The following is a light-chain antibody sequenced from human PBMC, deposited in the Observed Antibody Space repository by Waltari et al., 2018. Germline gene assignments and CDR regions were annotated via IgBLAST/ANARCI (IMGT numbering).Light chain of an antibody. CDR1: SSDVGTYNS. J-gene: IGLJ3*02. Sequence: QSALTQPASGSGSPGQSITISCTGTSSDVGTYNSVSWYQDHPGQGPKVIIYDVSDRPSGVSARFSGSKSGNTASLTISGLQAEDEADYYCSSQSSDDVVLFGGGTKVTVL. V-gene: IGLV2-14*03. CDR3: SSQSSDDVVL. CDR2: DVS.